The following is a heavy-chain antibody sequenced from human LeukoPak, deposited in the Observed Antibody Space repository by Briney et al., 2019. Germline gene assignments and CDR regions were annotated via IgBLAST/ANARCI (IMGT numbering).Heavy chain of an antibody. D-gene: IGHD6-19*01. CDR3: ARENQWLVQDYFDY. CDR2: ISAYNGNT. Sequence: ASVKVSCKAYAYTFTSYGISCVRQAPGQGLEWMGWISAYNGNTNYAQKLQGRVTMTTDTSTSTAYMELRSLRSDDTAVYYCARENQWLVQDYFDYWGQGTLVTVSS. J-gene: IGHJ4*02. CDR1: AYTFTSYG. V-gene: IGHV1-18*01.